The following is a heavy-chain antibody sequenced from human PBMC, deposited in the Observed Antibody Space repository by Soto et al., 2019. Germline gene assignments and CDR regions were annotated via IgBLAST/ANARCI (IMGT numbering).Heavy chain of an antibody. D-gene: IGHD3-10*01. CDR3: ARKGTYYRDAFDM. CDR2: IYFSGST. CDR1: GGSITNYY. Sequence: QVQLQESGPGLVKASETLSLTCAVSGGSITNYYWSWIRQPPGTGLEWIGYIYFSGSTHYNPSLTSRVTISVDTSKNQLSLRLSSVNAADTAIYYCARKGTYYRDAFDMWGQGTMVTVSS. V-gene: IGHV4-59*01. J-gene: IGHJ3*02.